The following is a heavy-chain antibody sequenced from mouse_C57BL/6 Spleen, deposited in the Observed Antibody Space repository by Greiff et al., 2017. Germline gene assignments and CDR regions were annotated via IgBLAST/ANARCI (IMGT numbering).Heavy chain of an antibody. CDR2: ISSGGSYT. CDR1: GFTFSSYG. D-gene: IGHD1-1*01. V-gene: IGHV5-6*01. J-gene: IGHJ2*01. Sequence: EVKLMESGGDLVKPGGSLKLSCAASGFTFSSYGMSWVRQTPDKRLEWVATISSGGSYTYYPDSVKGRFTISRDNAKNTLYLQMSSLKSEDTAMYYCARLGITTVVHFDYWGQGTTLTVSS. CDR3: ARLGITTVVHFDY.